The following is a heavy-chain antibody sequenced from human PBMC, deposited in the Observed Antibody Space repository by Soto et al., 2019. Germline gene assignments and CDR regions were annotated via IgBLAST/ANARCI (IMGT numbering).Heavy chain of an antibody. J-gene: IGHJ5*02. V-gene: IGHV1-46*01. D-gene: IGHD6-13*01. CDR2: LKTNSGYA. Sequence: QVQLVQSGAEVKEPGASVKVSCKASGYTFTDHHIHWVRQAPGQGLEWMGILKTNSGYARYAQRFQDKTTMTRDTSTRTHYLELSSLTSEDTAIYYCARDSNWALDLWGQGTLVTVSS. CDR1: GYTFTDHH. CDR3: ARDSNWALDL.